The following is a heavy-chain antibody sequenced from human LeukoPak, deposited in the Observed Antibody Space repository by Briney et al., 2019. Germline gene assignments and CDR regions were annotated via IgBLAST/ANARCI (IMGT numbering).Heavy chain of an antibody. Sequence: SETLSLTCTVSGGSISSSSYYWGWIRQPPGKGLEWIGSIYYSGSTYYNPSLKSRVTIPADTSKNQFSLKLSSVTAADTAVYYCARHSGTMSDKGYYTIDVWGQGTTVTVSS. CDR1: GGSISSSSYY. D-gene: IGHD3-22*01. CDR2: IYYSGST. CDR3: ARHSGTMSDKGYYTIDV. J-gene: IGHJ6*02. V-gene: IGHV4-39*01.